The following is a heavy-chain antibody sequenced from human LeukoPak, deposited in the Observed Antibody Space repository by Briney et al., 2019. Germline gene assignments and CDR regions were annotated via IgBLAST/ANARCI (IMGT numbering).Heavy chain of an antibody. Sequence: GGSLRLSCAASGFTFSRYAMSWVRQAPGKGLEWVSAISGSGGSTYYADSVKGRFTISRDNSKNTLYLQTNSLRAEDTAVYYCAKVQPFYYYDSSGYYYFDYWGQGTLVTVSS. CDR2: ISGSGGST. D-gene: IGHD3-22*01. J-gene: IGHJ4*02. CDR3: AKVQPFYYYDSSGYYYFDY. V-gene: IGHV3-23*01. CDR1: GFTFSRYA.